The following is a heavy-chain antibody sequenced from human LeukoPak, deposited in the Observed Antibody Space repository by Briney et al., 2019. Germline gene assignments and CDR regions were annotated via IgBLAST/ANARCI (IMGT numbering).Heavy chain of an antibody. CDR1: GFTFSSYW. CDR3: ARGPTNGQAFDY. Sequence: GGSLRLSCSASGFTFSSYWMTWVRQAPGKGLEWVASIREDGSEKTSVDSVKGRFTISRDNAKNSLYLQMDSLRAEDTAVYYCARGPTNGQAFDYWGQGTLVSVSS. D-gene: IGHD2-8*01. J-gene: IGHJ4*02. CDR2: IREDGSEK. V-gene: IGHV3-7*01.